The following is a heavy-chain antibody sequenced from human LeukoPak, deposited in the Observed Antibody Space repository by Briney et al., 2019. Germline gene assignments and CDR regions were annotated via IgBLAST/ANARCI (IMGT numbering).Heavy chain of an antibody. Sequence: GGSLRLSCAASGSTFSSYAMSWVRQAPGKGLEWVSAISGSGGSTYYADSAKGRFTISRDNSKNTLYLQMNSLRAEDTAVYYCAKSIVVVPAARGDYMDVWGKGTTVTVSS. CDR3: AKSIVVVPAARGDYMDV. CDR1: GSTFSSYA. V-gene: IGHV3-23*01. CDR2: ISGSGGST. D-gene: IGHD2-2*01. J-gene: IGHJ6*03.